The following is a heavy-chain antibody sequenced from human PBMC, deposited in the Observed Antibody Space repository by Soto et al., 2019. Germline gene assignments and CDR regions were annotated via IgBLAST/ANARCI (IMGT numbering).Heavy chain of an antibody. D-gene: IGHD6-19*01. Sequence: PSETLSLTCTVSGGSISSYYWSWIRQPPGKGLEWIGYIYYSGSTNYNPSLKSRVTISVDTSKNQFSLKLSSVTAADTAVYYCARVRYSSGSRRWFDPWGQGTLVTVSS. CDR1: GGSISSYY. J-gene: IGHJ5*02. CDR3: ARVRYSSGSRRWFDP. CDR2: IYYSGST. V-gene: IGHV4-59*01.